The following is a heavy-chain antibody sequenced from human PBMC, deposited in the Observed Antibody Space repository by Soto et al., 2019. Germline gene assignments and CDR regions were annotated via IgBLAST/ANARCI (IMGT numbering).Heavy chain of an antibody. D-gene: IGHD2-15*01. CDR1: GGSFSGYY. V-gene: IGHV4-34*01. J-gene: IGHJ5*02. Sequence: PSETLSLTCAVYGGSFSGYYWSWIRQPPGKGLEWIGEINHSGSTNYNPSLKSRVTISVDTSKNQFSLKLSSVTAADTAVYYCARRLYGGGSWGWFDPWGQGTLVSVYS. CDR2: INHSGST. CDR3: ARRLYGGGSWGWFDP.